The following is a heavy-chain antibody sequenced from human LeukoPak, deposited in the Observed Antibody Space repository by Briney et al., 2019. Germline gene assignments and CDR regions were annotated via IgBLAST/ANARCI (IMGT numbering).Heavy chain of an antibody. J-gene: IGHJ6*02. V-gene: IGHV1-24*01. D-gene: IGHD3-3*01. CDR1: GYTLTELS. Sequence: ASVKVSCKVSGYTLTELSMRWVRQAPGKGLEWMGGFDPEDGETIYAQKFQGRVTMTEDTSTDTAYMELSSLRSEDTAVYYCATDARTIFGVVIMRYGMDVWGQGTTVTVSS. CDR3: ATDARTIFGVVIMRYGMDV. CDR2: FDPEDGET.